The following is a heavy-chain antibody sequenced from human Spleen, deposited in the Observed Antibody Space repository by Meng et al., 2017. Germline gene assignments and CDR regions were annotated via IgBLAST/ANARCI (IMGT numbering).Heavy chain of an antibody. CDR1: GYTFTNFA. Sequence: QVQLVQSGAEVKKPGASAKISCTASGYTFTNFAMNWVRQAPGQGPEYMGWINTNTGNPTYAQGFTRQFVLSLDTSVSTAYLQISNLKAEDTAVYYCARGASSRLEDWGQGTLVTVSS. V-gene: IGHV7-4-1*02. D-gene: IGHD6-13*01. CDR3: ARGASSRLED. J-gene: IGHJ4*02. CDR2: INTNTGNP.